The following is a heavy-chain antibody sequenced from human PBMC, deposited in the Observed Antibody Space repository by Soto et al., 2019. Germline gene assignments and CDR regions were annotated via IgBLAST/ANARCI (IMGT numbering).Heavy chain of an antibody. CDR2: INAANGDT. Sequence: GASVKVSCKASGYTFTSYGIHWVRQAPGQRLEWMGWINAANGDTKYSPKFQGRVTITGDTSASTAYMELSSLRSEDTAVYYCVRRHVSATGIDWFDPCGQGTLVTVSS. J-gene: IGHJ5*02. CDR3: VRRHVSATGIDWFDP. V-gene: IGHV1-3*01. D-gene: IGHD6-13*01. CDR1: GYTFTSYG.